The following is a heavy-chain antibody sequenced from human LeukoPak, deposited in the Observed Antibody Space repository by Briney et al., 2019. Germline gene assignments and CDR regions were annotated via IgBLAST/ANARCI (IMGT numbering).Heavy chain of an antibody. D-gene: IGHD1-26*01. V-gene: IGHV4-30-2*01. CDR3: ARDRAGLGLLDF. J-gene: IGHJ3*01. CDR2: IFQGGSP. CDR1: GGPISSGGYS. Sequence: SETLSLTCAVSGGPISSGGYSWTWIRQPPGKGLEWIGYIFQGGSPSYNPSLRSRVTISVDTSRNHFSLELISVTAADTAMYYCARDRAGLGLLDFWGQGTMVTVSS.